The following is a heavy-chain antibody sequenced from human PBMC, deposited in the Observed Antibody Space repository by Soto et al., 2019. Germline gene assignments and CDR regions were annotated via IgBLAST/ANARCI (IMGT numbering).Heavy chain of an antibody. CDR3: ARGVGTIFWAFGAFDI. J-gene: IGHJ3*02. Sequence: PGGSLRLSCAASGFTVSSNYMSWVRXAPGKGLDWVSFFYSGGSTYYADSVKGRFTISRHNSKNTLYLQVNSLRAEDTAVFYCARGVGTIFWAFGAFDIWGQGTMVTVSS. V-gene: IGHV3-53*04. CDR1: GFTVSSNY. D-gene: IGHD3-9*01. CDR2: FYSGGST.